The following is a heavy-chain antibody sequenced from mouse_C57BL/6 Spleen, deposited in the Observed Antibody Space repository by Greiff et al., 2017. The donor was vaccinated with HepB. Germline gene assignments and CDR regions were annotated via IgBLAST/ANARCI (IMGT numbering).Heavy chain of an antibody. J-gene: IGHJ2*01. V-gene: IGHV1-26*01. CDR2: INPNNGGT. CDR1: GYTFTDYY. Sequence: VQLQQSGPELVKPGASVKISCKASGYTFTDYYMNWVKQSHGKSLEWIGDINPNNGGTSYNQKFKGKATLTVDKSSSTAYMELRSLTSEDSAVYYCARRTPEYWGQGTTLTVSS. CDR3: ARRTPEY.